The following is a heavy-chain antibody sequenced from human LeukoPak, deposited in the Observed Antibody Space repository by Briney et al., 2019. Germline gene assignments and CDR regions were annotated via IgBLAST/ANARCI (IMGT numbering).Heavy chain of an antibody. J-gene: IGHJ6*02. V-gene: IGHV3-30-3*01. CDR2: ISYDGSNK. CDR1: GFTFSSYA. D-gene: IGHD5-12*01. CDR3: AKDLRDVGYSGYDALGADMDV. Sequence: PGGSLRLSCAASGFTFSSYAMHWVRQAPGKGLEWVAVISYDGSNKYYADSVKGRFTISRDNSKNTLYLQMNSLRAEDTAVYYCAKDLRDVGYSGYDALGADMDVWGQGTTVTVSS.